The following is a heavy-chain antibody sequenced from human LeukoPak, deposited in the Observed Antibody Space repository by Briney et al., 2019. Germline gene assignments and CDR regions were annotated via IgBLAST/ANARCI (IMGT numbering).Heavy chain of an antibody. Sequence: PGGSLRLSCAASGLTFNNYWMHWVRQAPGKGLVWVSSINSDGSSRNYADSVKGRFSISRDNAKNTLYLQMNSLRAEDTAVYYCALVGGGYWGQGTLVTVSS. CDR2: INSDGSSR. J-gene: IGHJ4*02. CDR1: GLTFNNYW. V-gene: IGHV3-74*01. CDR3: ALVGGGY. D-gene: IGHD2-15*01.